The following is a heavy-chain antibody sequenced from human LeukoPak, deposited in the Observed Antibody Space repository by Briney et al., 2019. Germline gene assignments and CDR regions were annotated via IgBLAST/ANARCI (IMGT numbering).Heavy chain of an antibody. V-gene: IGHV4-39*01. Sequence: SETLSLTCAVSGGSISSSSYYWGWIRQPPGKGLEWIGSIYYSGSTYYNPSLKSRVTISVDTSKNQFSLKLSSVTAADTAVYYCARHPAYYDILTGYYWGGFDYWGQGTLVTVSS. CDR2: IYYSGST. CDR1: GGSISSSSYY. D-gene: IGHD3-9*01. CDR3: ARHPAYYDILTGYYWGGFDY. J-gene: IGHJ4*02.